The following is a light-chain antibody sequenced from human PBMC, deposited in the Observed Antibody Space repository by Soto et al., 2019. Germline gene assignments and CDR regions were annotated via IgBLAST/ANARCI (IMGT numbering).Light chain of an antibody. CDR2: EVS. J-gene: IGLJ2*01. CDR1: SSDVGGYNF. V-gene: IGLV2-8*01. Sequence: QSALTQPPSASGSPGQSVTISCTGTSSDVGGYNFVSWYQQHPGKAPKLMIYEVSKRPSGVPDRFSGSKSGNTASLTVSALQAEDEADYYCSSYAGGNNLVFGGGTK. CDR3: SSYAGGNNLV.